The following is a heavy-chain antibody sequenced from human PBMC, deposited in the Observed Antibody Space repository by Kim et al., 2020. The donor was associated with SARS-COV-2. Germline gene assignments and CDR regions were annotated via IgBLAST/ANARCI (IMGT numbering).Heavy chain of an antibody. Sequence: SETLSLTCTVSGGSISSGGYYWSWIRQHPGKGLEWIGYIYYSGSTYYNPSLKSRVTISVDTSKNQFSLKLSSVTAADTAVYYCARRGVVVVAAEYYYYYGMDVWGQGTTVTVSS. CDR3: ARRGVVVVAAEYYYYYGMDV. V-gene: IGHV4-31*03. CDR1: GGSISSGGYY. D-gene: IGHD2-15*01. CDR2: IYYSGST. J-gene: IGHJ6*02.